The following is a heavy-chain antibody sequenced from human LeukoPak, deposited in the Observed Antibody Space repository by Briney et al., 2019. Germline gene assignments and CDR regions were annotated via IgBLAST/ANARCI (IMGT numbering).Heavy chain of an antibody. CDR3: VRGGATGGRFEN. V-gene: IGHV3-7*01. J-gene: IGHJ4*02. D-gene: IGHD1-26*01. CDR1: GFDFNVQT. Sequence: GGSLRLSCAASGFDFNVQTMSWVRHAPGKGLAWVTRMKEDGSEIYYVDSVKGRFTISRDNPKNSLYLQMNSLRAEDTAVYYCVRGGATGGRFENWGQGILVTVSS. CDR2: MKEDGSEI.